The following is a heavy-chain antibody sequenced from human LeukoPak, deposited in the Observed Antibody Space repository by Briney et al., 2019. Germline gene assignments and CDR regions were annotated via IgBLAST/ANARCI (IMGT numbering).Heavy chain of an antibody. J-gene: IGHJ5*02. Sequence: SETLSLTCTVSGGSISSYYWSWIRQPPGKGLEWIGYIYYSGSTNYNPSLKSRVTISVDTSKNQFSPKLSSVTAADTAVYYCARGASGSYFWFDAWGQRTLVTVSS. CDR2: IYYSGST. CDR3: ARGASGSYFWFDA. CDR1: GGSISSYY. V-gene: IGHV4-59*01. D-gene: IGHD1-26*01.